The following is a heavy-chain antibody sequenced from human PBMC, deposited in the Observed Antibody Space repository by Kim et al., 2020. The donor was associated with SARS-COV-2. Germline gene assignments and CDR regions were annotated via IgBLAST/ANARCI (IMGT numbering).Heavy chain of an antibody. CDR2: ISANNGNT. V-gene: IGHV1-18*01. D-gene: IGHD6-13*01. CDR3: ARDGSLGTSDYYYGMDV. Sequence: ASVKVSCKASGYTFTGFGISWVRQAPGQGLEWVAWISANNGNTNYAQNVQGRVTMTTDTSTSTAYMELRNLRSDDTAVYYCARDGSLGTSDYYYGMDVWGQGTTVTVSS. J-gene: IGHJ6*02. CDR1: GYTFTGFG.